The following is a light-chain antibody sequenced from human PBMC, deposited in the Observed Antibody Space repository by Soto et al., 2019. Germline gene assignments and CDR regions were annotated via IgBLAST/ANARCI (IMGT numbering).Light chain of an antibody. J-gene: IGKJ4*01. CDR2: DSS. CDR1: QNINRY. V-gene: IGKV1-5*01. Sequence: DIQMTQSPSTLSEFVGDTVTITCRASQNINRYLAWYQQKPGKAPKLLIYDSSTLERGVPSRFNGSGSATAFTLTISSLQPEDFATYHCQQYYTSSPLTLRGGTKVDSK. CDR3: QQYYTSSPLT.